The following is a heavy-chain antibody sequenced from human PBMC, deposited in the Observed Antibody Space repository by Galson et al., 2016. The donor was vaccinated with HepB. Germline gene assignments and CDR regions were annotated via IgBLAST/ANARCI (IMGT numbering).Heavy chain of an antibody. D-gene: IGHD5-12*01. CDR2: MYYSGST. CDR3: ARQRYSGYDGLLDY. Sequence: SETLSLTCTVSGGSISSTSYYWGWIRQPPTKGLEWIASMYYSGSTYYNPSLKSRVTIAVDTSTNQPSLQLSSVTAADTAVYYCARQRYSGYDGLLDYWGQGTLVTVSP. J-gene: IGHJ4*02. V-gene: IGHV4-39*01. CDR1: GGSISSTSYY.